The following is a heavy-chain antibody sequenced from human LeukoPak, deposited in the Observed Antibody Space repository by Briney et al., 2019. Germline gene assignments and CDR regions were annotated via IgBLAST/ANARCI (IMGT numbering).Heavy chain of an antibody. Sequence: ASVKVSCKASGYTFTGYYMHWARQAPGQGLEWMGWINPNSGGTNYAQKFQGRVTTTRDTSISTAYMELSRLRSDDTTVYYCAGNNGYSYAFDYWGQGTLVTVSS. CDR1: GYTFTGYY. CDR2: INPNSGGT. D-gene: IGHD5-18*01. J-gene: IGHJ4*02. CDR3: AGNNGYSYAFDY. V-gene: IGHV1-2*02.